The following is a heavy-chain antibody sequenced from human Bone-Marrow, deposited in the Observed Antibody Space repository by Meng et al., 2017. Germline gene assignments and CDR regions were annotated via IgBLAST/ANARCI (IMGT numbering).Heavy chain of an antibody. V-gene: IGHV3-15*05. Sequence: VQLVESGGGLVKPGGSLRLSCAVSGMPFITAWMSWVRQTPGKGLEWVGRIKSNTDGGTTDYAAPVKGRFIISRDDSKDTLYLQMNSLQIEDTGVYYCATPLHAYDNWGQGTLVTVSS. D-gene: IGHD3-9*01. CDR1: GMPFITAW. CDR3: ATPLHAYDN. J-gene: IGHJ4*02. CDR2: IKSNTDGGTT.